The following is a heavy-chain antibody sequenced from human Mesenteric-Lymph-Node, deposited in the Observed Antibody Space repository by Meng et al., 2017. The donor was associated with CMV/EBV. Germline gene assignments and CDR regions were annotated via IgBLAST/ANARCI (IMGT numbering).Heavy chain of an antibody. CDR2: ITGNGGST. D-gene: IGHD3-3*01. CDR3: VPDFWSDYRAY. Sequence: GESLKISCAVSGFTFSSYAMSWVRQAPGKGLEWVSLITGNGGSTFYADSVKGRFTISRDNSKNTLYLQMSSLTTEDTAVYFCVPDFWSDYRAYWGRGTLVTVSS. J-gene: IGHJ4*02. V-gene: IGHV3-23*01. CDR1: GFTFSSYA.